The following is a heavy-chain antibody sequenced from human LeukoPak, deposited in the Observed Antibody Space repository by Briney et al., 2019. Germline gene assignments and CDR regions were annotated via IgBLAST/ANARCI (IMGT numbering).Heavy chain of an antibody. J-gene: IGHJ6*03. Sequence: PSETLSLTCTVSGGSISSSSYYWGWIRQPPGKGLEWIGSIYYSGSTYYNPSLKSRVTISVDTSKNQFSLKLSSMTAADTAVYYCARHVPPHLGRLRSLYYMDVWGKGTTVTVSS. V-gene: IGHV4-39*01. CDR1: GGSISSSSYY. D-gene: IGHD1-26*01. CDR3: ARHVPPHLGRLRSLYYMDV. CDR2: IYYSGST.